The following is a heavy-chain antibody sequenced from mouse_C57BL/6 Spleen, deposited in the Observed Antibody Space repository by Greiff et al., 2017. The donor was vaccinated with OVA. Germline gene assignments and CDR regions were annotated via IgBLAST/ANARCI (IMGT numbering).Heavy chain of an antibody. D-gene: IGHD1-1*01. Sequence: EVQLQESGPGLVKPSQSLSLTCSVTGYSITSGYYWNWIRQFPGNKLEWMGYISYDGSNNYNPSLKNRISITRDTSKNQFFLKLNSVTTEDTATYYCAREGSTTGLDYWGQGTTLTVSS. CDR2: ISYDGSN. CDR3: AREGSTTGLDY. CDR1: GYSITSGYY. V-gene: IGHV3-6*01. J-gene: IGHJ2*01.